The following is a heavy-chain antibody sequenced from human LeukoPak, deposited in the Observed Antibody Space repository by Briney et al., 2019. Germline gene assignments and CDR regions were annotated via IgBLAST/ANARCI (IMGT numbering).Heavy chain of an antibody. CDR3: AKDSSGIAADGDY. CDR2: ISGSGGRT. V-gene: IGHV3-23*01. CDR1: GFTFSSYG. Sequence: GGSLRLSCAASGFTFSSYGMHWVRQAPGKGLDGFSSISGSGGRTYYADSVKGRFTISRDNSKNTLYLQMNSLRAEDTAVYYCAKDSSGIAADGDYWGQGTLVTVSS. J-gene: IGHJ4*02. D-gene: IGHD6-13*01.